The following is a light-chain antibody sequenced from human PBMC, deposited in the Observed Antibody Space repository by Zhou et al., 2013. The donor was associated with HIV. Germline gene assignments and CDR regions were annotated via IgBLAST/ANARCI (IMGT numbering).Light chain of an antibody. V-gene: IGLV1-40*01. J-gene: IGLJ1*01. Sequence: QSVMAQPPSVSGAPGQRVTISCTGSGSSIGAGFDVHWYQQLPGTAPRLLIYGNTNRPSGVPDRFSGSKSGASASLAITGLQPEDEADYFCQSFDSSLGAYVFGSGTHVTVL. CDR1: GSSIGAGFD. CDR2: GNT. CDR3: QSFDSSLGAYV.